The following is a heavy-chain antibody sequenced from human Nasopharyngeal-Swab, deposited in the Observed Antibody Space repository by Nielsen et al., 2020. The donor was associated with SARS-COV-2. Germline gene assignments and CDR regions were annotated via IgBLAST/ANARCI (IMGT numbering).Heavy chain of an antibody. J-gene: IGHJ6*03. CDR1: GGSISSYY. D-gene: IGHD3-3*01. CDR2: IYYNGST. V-gene: IGHV4-59*01. CDR3: ARHEGSTIFGVVIISYMDV. Sequence: SETLSLTCTVSGGSISSYYWNWIRQPPGKGLEWIGYIYYNGSTNYNPSLKSRITISVDTSENQFSLKLSSVTAADTAVYYCARHEGSTIFGVVIISYMDVWGKGTTVTVSS.